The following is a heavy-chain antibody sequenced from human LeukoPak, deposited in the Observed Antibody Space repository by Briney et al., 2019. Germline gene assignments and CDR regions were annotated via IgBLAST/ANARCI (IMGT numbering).Heavy chain of an antibody. D-gene: IGHD1-26*01. CDR2: LFASGYA. CDR3: AAKGNGYTGIYVFAH. J-gene: IGHJ4*02. V-gene: IGHV3-66*01. CDR1: GGSVSTYY. Sequence: PSETLSLTCTVSGGSVSTYYWSWIRQAPGKGLEWVSVLFASGYAKYADSVKGRFTISRDSSENTLNLQMNSLKPEDTAVYYCAAKGNGYTGIYVFAHWGQGTLVTVSP.